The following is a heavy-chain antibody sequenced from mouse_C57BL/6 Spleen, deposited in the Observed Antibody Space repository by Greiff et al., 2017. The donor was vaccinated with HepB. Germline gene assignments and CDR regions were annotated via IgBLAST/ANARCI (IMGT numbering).Heavy chain of an antibody. V-gene: IGHV5-17*01. J-gene: IGHJ3*01. CDR3: ARPRLSWFAY. CDR2: ISSGSSTI. CDR1: GFTFSDYG. Sequence: EVQLVESGGGLVKPGGSLKLSCAASGFTFSDYGMHWVRQAPEKGLEWVAYISSGSSTIYYADTVKGRFTISRDKAKNTLCLQMISLRSEDTAMYYCARPRLSWFAYWGQGTLVTVSA.